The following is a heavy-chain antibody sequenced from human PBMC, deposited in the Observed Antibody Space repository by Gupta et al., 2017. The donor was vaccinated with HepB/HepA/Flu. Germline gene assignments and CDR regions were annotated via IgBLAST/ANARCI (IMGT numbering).Heavy chain of an antibody. Sequence: QVQLVESGGGVVQPGGSLRLSCAPSGFTFSLYGMHWVRQAPGKGLEWVAIISVDGSNKNYADSVKGRFTVSRDNSKNTLYLQMNSLRPEDTAVYYCARGCGSGYCYYTDFWGQGTLVTVSS. CDR2: ISVDGSNK. CDR1: GFTFSLYG. J-gene: IGHJ4*02. D-gene: IGHD2-21*02. CDR3: ARGCGSGYCYYTDF. V-gene: IGHV3-30*03.